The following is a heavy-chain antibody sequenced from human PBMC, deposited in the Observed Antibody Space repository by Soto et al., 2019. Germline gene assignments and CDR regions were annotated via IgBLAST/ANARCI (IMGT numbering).Heavy chain of an antibody. Sequence: QAQLVQSGAEVKKPGTSVKVSCKASGFTFTNYGVHWVRQAPGQRLEWMGWINAGNGKIKFSQKFQCRLTFTRYKTTGTVYMHLSSLSSEDTALYFCASYSVGGSSTCGGRGYAFDYWGQETMYIVS. CDR1: GFTFTNYG. J-gene: IGHJ3*01. V-gene: IGHV1-3*01. CDR2: INAGNGKI. CDR3: ASYSVGGSSTCGGRGYAFDY. D-gene: IGHD2-21*01.